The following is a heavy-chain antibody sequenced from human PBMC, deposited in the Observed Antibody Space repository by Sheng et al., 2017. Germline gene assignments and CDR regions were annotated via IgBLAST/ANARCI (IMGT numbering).Heavy chain of an antibody. J-gene: IGHJ4*02. Sequence: EVQLVESGGGLIQPGGSLRLSCAASGFTVSSDYMSWVRQAPGKGLQWVSIIYSGGSTYYADSVKGRFTISRDNYNNTLYLQMNNLRAEDAAVYYCARSLGASGCCYFDYWGQGTLVTVSS. CDR1: GFTVSSDY. V-gene: IGHV3-53*01. D-gene: IGHD6-19*01. CDR3: ARSLGASGCCYFDY. CDR2: IYSGGST.